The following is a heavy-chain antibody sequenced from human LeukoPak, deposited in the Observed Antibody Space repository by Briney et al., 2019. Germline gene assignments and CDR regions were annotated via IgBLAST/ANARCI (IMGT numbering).Heavy chain of an antibody. J-gene: IGHJ4*02. CDR1: GFTFRSYA. CDR3: AKDRRAAAAHFDY. CDR2: VSNSGGST. Sequence: PGGSLRLSCAASGFTFRSYAMSWVRQAPGEGLEWVSGVSNSGGSTYYADSVKGRFTISRDNAKNTVYLQMNSLRAEDTAVYYCAKDRRAAAAHFDYWGQGSLVTVSS. D-gene: IGHD6-13*01. V-gene: IGHV3-23*01.